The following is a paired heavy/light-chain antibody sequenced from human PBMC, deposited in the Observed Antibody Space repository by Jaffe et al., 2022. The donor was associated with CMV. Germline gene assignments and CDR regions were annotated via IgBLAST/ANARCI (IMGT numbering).Heavy chain of an antibody. Sequence: QVQLVESGGGSVKPGGSLRLSCAASGFTFSDYYMSWIRQAPGKGLEWVSYISSSGNTIYYADSVKGRFTVSRDNARNSLFLQMNGLRAEDTAVYYCARAVRWLQPLDYWGQGTLVTVS. D-gene: IGHD5-18*01. J-gene: IGHJ4*02. CDR1: GFTFSDYY. CDR3: ARAVRWLQPLDY. CDR2: ISSSGNTI. V-gene: IGHV3-11*01.
Light chain of an antibody. CDR2: GVS. CDR1: QSDVSTY. Sequence: EIVLTQSPGALSLSPGERATLSCRASQSDVSTYLAWYQQKLGQAPRLLIYGVSSRATDIPDRFSGSGSGTDFTLTISRLEPEDFAVYYCQQYGSSPWTFGQGTKVEIK. CDR3: QQYGSSPWT. J-gene: IGKJ1*01. V-gene: IGKV3-20*01.